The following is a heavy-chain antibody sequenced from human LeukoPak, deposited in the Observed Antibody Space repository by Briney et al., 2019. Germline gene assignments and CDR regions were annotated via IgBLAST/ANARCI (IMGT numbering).Heavy chain of an antibody. V-gene: IGHV3-7*01. CDR3: ARDPTDHYYGSERVDY. D-gene: IGHD3-10*01. CDR2: IKQDGSEK. Sequence: PGGSLRLSCAASGFTFRSYWMSWVRQAPGKGLEWVANIKQDGSEKYYVDSVKGRFTISRDNAKNSLYLQMNSLRAEDTAVYYCARDPTDHYYGSERVDYWGQGTLVTVSS. CDR1: GFTFRSYW. J-gene: IGHJ4*02.